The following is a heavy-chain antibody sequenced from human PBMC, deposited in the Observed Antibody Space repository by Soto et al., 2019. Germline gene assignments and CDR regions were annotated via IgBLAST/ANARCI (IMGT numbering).Heavy chain of an antibody. Sequence: EVQLLESGGGLVQPGGSLRLSCAASGFTFSSYAMSWVRQAPGKGLEWVSAISGSGGSTYYADSVKGRFTISRDNSKNTLYLQMNSLRAEDTAVYYCAKDLPLLPDYGDPRRDAFDIWGQGTMVTVSS. D-gene: IGHD4-17*01. V-gene: IGHV3-23*01. CDR1: GFTFSSYA. J-gene: IGHJ3*02. CDR3: AKDLPLLPDYGDPRRDAFDI. CDR2: ISGSGGST.